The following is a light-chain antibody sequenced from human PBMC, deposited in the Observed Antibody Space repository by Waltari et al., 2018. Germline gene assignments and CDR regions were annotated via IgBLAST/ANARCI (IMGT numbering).Light chain of an antibody. V-gene: IGLV3-25*03. CDR1: ALSKQL. J-gene: IGLJ3*02. CDR3: QSTDTSGFSLR. Sequence: SYDLTQPPSVSVSPGQKARITCSGDALSKQLASWYQQKPGQAPILVIYKDTERPSGNPERFSGSGSGTKVTLTISGVQAEDEADYYCQSTDTSGFSLRFGGGTKLTVL. CDR2: KDT.